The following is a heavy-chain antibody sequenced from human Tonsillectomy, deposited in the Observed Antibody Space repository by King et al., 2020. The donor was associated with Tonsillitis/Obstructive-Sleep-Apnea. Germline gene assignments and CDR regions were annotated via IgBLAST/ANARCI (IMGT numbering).Heavy chain of an antibody. Sequence: VQLVESGGGLVQPGGSLRLSCAASGFTFSLYEMNWVRQAPGKGLEWISSISSSENTKYYADSVKGRFTISRDNAKNSLYLQMNSLRVEDTAVYYCAREPENYYCMDVWGQGTTVTVSS. J-gene: IGHJ6*02. CDR2: ISSSENTK. CDR1: GFTFSLYE. CDR3: AREPENYYCMDV. V-gene: IGHV3-48*03.